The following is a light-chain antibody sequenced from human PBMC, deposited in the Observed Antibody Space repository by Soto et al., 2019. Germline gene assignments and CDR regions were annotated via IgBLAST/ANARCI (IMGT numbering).Light chain of an antibody. CDR2: SNN. V-gene: IGLV1-44*01. Sequence: VLTQPPSASGTPGQRVTMSCSGGNSNIGSRTVNWYQHLPGTAPTLLIFSNNQRPSGVPARFSGSKSGTSASLAISGLQSGDEGDYYCAAWDDSLNGFYVFGTGTKV. J-gene: IGLJ1*01. CDR3: AAWDDSLNGFYV. CDR1: NSNIGSRT.